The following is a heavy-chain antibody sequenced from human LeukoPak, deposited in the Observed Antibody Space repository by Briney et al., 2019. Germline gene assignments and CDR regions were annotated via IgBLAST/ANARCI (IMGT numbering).Heavy chain of an antibody. CDR1: GFTFSGYW. V-gene: IGHV3-7*01. J-gene: IGHJ4*02. D-gene: IGHD3-22*01. Sequence: PGGSLRLSCAASGFTFSGYWMSWVRQAPGKGLEWVAYIKQDGSEKYYVDSVKGRFTISRDNAQDSLYLQMNSLRVEDTAVYYCARGLNYYGSRGYLPTGYWGQGTLVTVSS. CDR3: ARGLNYYGSRGYLPTGY. CDR2: IKQDGSEK.